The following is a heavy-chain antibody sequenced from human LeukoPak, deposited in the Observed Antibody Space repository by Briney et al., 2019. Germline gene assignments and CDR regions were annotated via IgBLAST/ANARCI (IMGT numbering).Heavy chain of an antibody. V-gene: IGHV3-23*01. CDR2: ISDSGGST. CDR3: ARHDSFIPY. D-gene: IGHD3-16*02. Sequence: GGSLRLSCVASGFTFSDYAMSWVRQAPGKGLEWVSGISDSGGSTYYADSVKGRCTISRDNSKNTVSLQMNNLRTEDTAVYFCARHDSFIPYWGQGTLVTVTS. J-gene: IGHJ4*02. CDR1: GFTFSDYA.